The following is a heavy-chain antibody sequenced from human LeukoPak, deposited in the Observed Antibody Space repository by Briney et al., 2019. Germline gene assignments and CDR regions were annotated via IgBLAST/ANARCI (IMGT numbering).Heavy chain of an antibody. CDR2: IYTSGST. D-gene: IGHD3-3*01. CDR1: GGSISSYY. V-gene: IGHV4-4*07. CDR3: AREGFYDFWSGNWFDP. J-gene: IGHJ5*02. Sequence: SETLSLTCTVSGGSISSYYWSWIRQPAGKGLEWIGRIYTSGSTNYNPSLKSRVTMSVVTSKNQFSLKLSSVTAADTAVYYCAREGFYDFWSGNWFDPWGQGTLVTVSS.